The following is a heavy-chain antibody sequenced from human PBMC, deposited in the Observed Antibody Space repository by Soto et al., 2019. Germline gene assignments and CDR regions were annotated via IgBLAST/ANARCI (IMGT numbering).Heavy chain of an antibody. Sequence: SQTLSLTCAISGDSVSSNSAAWNWIRQSPSRGLEWLGRTYYRSKWYNDYAVSVKSRITINPDTSKNQFSLQLNSVSPEDTAVYYCARESPDYDILTGYYNYWGQGTLVTVSS. CDR2: TYYRSKWYN. D-gene: IGHD3-9*01. V-gene: IGHV6-1*01. CDR3: ARESPDYDILTGYYNY. CDR1: GDSVSSNSAA. J-gene: IGHJ4*02.